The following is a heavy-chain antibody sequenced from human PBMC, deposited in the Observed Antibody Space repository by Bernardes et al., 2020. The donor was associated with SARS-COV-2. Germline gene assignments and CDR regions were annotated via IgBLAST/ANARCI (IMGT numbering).Heavy chain of an antibody. CDR1: GFTFSSYA. V-gene: IGHV3-23*01. D-gene: IGHD3-3*01. CDR2: ISGSGGST. Sequence: GGSLRLSCAASGFTFSSYAMSWVRQAPGKGLEWVSAISGSGGSTYYADSVKGRFTISRDNSKNTLYLQMNSLRAEDTAVYYCAKDMDYDFWSGYLIDYWGQGTLVTVSS. CDR3: AKDMDYDFWSGYLIDY. J-gene: IGHJ4*02.